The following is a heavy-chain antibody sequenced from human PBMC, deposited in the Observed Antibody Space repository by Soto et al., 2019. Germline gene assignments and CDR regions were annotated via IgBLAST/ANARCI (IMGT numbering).Heavy chain of an antibody. CDR3: ARDLRAAAAYNWFDP. D-gene: IGHD6-25*01. CDR1: GGSISSSNW. Sequence: QVQLQESGPGLVKPSGTLSLTCAVSGGSISSSNWWSWVRQPPGKGLEWIGEIYHSGSTNYNPPLKSRVTISVDKSKNQFSLKLSSVTAADTAVYYCARDLRAAAAYNWFDPWGQGTLVTVSS. CDR2: IYHSGST. J-gene: IGHJ5*02. V-gene: IGHV4-4*02.